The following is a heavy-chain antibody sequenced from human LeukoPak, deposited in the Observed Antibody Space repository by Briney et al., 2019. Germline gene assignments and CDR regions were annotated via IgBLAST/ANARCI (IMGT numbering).Heavy chain of an antibody. J-gene: IGHJ4*02. V-gene: IGHV4-59*01. CDR1: GGSIRYYY. CDR3: ARKGGLFDY. CDR2: IYYNGST. D-gene: IGHD2-15*01. Sequence: SETLALTCAVWGGSIRYYYGSWMRQSPGKGLEGIGYIYYNGSTNYNPSPTSRVTISVDMSKNQFSLKMSCVTAEDTAVYYCARKGGLFDYWGQGRLVTVSS.